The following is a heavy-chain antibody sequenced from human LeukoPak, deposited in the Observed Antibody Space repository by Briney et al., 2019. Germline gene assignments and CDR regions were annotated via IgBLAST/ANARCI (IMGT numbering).Heavy chain of an antibody. J-gene: IGHJ5*02. D-gene: IGHD3-10*01. CDR3: AREREYGSGSYYGRWFDP. CDR1: GGTFSRYA. CDR2: IIPIFGTA. Sequence: SVKVSCKGSGGTFSRYAFTWVRQAPGQGLEWMGGIIPIFGTANYAQKFQGRVTITADESTSTAYMELSSLRSEDTAVYYCAREREYGSGSYYGRWFDPWGQGTLVTVSS. V-gene: IGHV1-69*13.